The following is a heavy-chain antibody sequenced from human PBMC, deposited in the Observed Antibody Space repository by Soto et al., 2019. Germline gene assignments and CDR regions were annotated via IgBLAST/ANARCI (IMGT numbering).Heavy chain of an antibody. CDR3: ARGVQHCTNGVCYYYYGMDV. CDR1: GYTFTSYD. J-gene: IGHJ6*02. D-gene: IGHD2-8*01. V-gene: IGHV1-8*01. Sequence: ASVKVSCKASGYTFTSYDINWVRQATGQGLEWMGWMNPNSGNTGYAQKFQGRVTMTRDTSISTAYMELSSLRSEDTAVYYCARGVQHCTNGVCYYYYGMDVWGQGTTVTVSS. CDR2: MNPNSGNT.